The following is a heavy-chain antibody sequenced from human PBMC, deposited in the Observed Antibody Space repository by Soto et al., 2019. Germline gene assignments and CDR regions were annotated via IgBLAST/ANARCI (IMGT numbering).Heavy chain of an antibody. V-gene: IGHV4-30-4*01. CDR2: IYYSGIT. Sequence: SETLSLTCTVSSGSISSGGYYWSWIGHPPGKGLEWIGYIYYSGITYYNPSLKSRVTISVDTSKNQFSLKLSSVTAADTAVYYCARAPSFYDSSGYDGEYFQHWGQRTLVTVSS. CDR3: ARAPSFYDSSGYDGEYFQH. D-gene: IGHD3-22*01. CDR1: SGSISSGGYY. J-gene: IGHJ1*01.